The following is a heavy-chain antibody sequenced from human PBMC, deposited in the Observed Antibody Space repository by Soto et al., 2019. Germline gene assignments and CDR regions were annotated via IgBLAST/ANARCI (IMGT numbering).Heavy chain of an antibody. CDR1: GGSLINYS. J-gene: IGHJ3*02. CDR2: IYQSGST. CDR3: ARELLFYDSDGFSWDDAFDI. V-gene: IGHV4-30-2*01. Sequence: SETLSLTCTVYGGSLINYSWSWIRQPPGKGLEWIGFIYQSGSTYYNPSLKSRVTMSLDRPKNQFSLKLSSVTAADTAVYYCARELLFYDSDGFSWDDAFDIWGQGTMVTVSS. D-gene: IGHD3-22*01.